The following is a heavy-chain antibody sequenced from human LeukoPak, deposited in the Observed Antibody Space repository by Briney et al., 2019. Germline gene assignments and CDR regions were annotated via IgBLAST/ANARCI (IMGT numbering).Heavy chain of an antibody. D-gene: IGHD3-10*01. J-gene: IGHJ4*02. V-gene: IGHV4-61*02. CDR2: IYTSGIT. Sequence: SQALSLTCAVSGGSISGGSYYWSWIRQPAGKGLEWIGRIYTSGITNYNPSLKSRVTISVDTSKNQFSLKLSSVTAADTAVYYCARGPPLGRDVDDWGQGTLVTVSS. CDR3: ARGPPLGRDVDD. CDR1: GGSISGGSYY.